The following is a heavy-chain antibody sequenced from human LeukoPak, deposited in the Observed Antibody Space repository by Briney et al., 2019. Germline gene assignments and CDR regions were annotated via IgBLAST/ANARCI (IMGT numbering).Heavy chain of an antibody. D-gene: IGHD6-19*01. V-gene: IGHV3-20*04. CDR3: AAKRMAGTGYYFES. CDR2: IDWSGATA. J-gene: IGHJ4*02. Sequence: PGESLRLSCAASGFKFDDYGMNWVRQAPGKGLEWVSGIDWSGATAAYGGSVRGRFTISRDNSKATLYLQVNSLRADDTALYYCAAKRMAGTGYYFESWGQGTLVTVSS. CDR1: GFKFDDYG.